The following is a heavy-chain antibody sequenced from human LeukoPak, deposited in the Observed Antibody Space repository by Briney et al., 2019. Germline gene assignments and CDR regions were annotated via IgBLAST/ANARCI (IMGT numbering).Heavy chain of an antibody. CDR2: VYSGGAT. J-gene: IGHJ4*02. CDR1: GFTASGNY. Sequence: PGGSLRLSCAASGFTASGNYMSWVRRAPGKGLEWVSIVYSGGATYYADSVKGRFTISRDNSNNTLYLQMNSLRAEDTAVYYCARDLYSSGWFDYWGQGTLVTVSS. V-gene: IGHV3-53*01. CDR3: ARDLYSSGWFDY. D-gene: IGHD6-19*01.